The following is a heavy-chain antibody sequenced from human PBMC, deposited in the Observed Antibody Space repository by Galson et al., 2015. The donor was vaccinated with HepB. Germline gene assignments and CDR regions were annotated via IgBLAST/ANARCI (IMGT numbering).Heavy chain of an antibody. Sequence: SETLSLTCTVSGGSISSSYWSWIRQPPGKGLEWIGYIYYSGSTNYNPSLKSRVTISVDTSKNQFSLKLSSVTAADTAVYYCAAKTRGAVAGTFDYWGQGTLVTVSS. CDR3: AAKTRGAVAGTFDY. J-gene: IGHJ4*02. D-gene: IGHD6-19*01. CDR1: GGSISSSY. CDR2: IYYSGST. V-gene: IGHV4-59*12.